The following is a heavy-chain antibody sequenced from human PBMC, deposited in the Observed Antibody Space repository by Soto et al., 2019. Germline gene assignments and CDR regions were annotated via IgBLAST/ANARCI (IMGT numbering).Heavy chain of an antibody. Sequence: QVQQQQWGAGLLKPSETLSLTCAVYGGSFSGYYWSWIRQPPGMGLEWIGEINHSGSTNYNPSLKSRVTISVDTSKNQFSLKLSSVTAADTAVYYCARGRVGATNWNWFDPWGQGTLVTVSS. J-gene: IGHJ5*02. D-gene: IGHD1-26*01. CDR2: INHSGST. CDR3: ARGRVGATNWNWFDP. V-gene: IGHV4-34*01. CDR1: GGSFSGYY.